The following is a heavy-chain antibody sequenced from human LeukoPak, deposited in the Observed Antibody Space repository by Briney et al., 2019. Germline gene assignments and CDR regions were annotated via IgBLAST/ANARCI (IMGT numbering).Heavy chain of an antibody. CDR2: IYHSGST. CDR1: GGSISSYY. CDR3: ARDGVVRGAAGDY. D-gene: IGHD3-10*01. Sequence: SETLSLTCTVSGGSISSYYWSWIRQPPGKGLEWIGSIYHSGSTYYNPSLKSRVTISVDTSKNQFSLKLSSVTAADTAVYYCARDGVVRGAAGDYWGQGTLVTVSS. J-gene: IGHJ4*02. V-gene: IGHV4-38-2*02.